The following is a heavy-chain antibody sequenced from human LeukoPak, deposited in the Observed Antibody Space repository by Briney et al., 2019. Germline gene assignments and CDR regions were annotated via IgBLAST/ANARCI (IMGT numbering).Heavy chain of an antibody. V-gene: IGHV1-18*01. D-gene: IGHD3-22*01. J-gene: IGHJ4*02. CDR2: ISTYNGNK. CDR1: GYTFSDFG. Sequence: ASVKVSCKASGYTFSDFGICWVRQPPGQGLEWMGGISTYNGNKNYAQKLQGRVAINTDTSTSKAYMELRSLRSDDTDVYYCARDCDRSGYYCYWGQGTLVTVSS. CDR3: ARDCDRSGYYCY.